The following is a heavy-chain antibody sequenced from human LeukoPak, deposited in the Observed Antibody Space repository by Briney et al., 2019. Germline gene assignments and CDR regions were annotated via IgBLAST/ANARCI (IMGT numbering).Heavy chain of an antibody. D-gene: IGHD3-10*01. V-gene: IGHV3-21*01. Sequence: GGSLRLSCAASGFTFSSYSMNWVRQAPGKGLEWVSSISSSSSYIYYADSVKGRFTISRDNSKNTVYLQMNSLRVEDTAVYYCAGEEDPRELRGGREFFQYWGQGTLVTVSS. CDR3: AGEEDPRELRGGREFFQY. J-gene: IGHJ1*01. CDR2: ISSSSSYI. CDR1: GFTFSSYS.